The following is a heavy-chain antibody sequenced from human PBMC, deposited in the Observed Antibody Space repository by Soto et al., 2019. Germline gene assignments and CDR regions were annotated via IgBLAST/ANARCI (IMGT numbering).Heavy chain of an antibody. CDR2: VYSGDRT. Sequence: PLEPLPHTCPVSGGQSSSYYCTWIRQPPGKGLEWIGYVYSGDRTNYNPSLKSRVTISGDTSKNQFSLKLSSVTAADTAVYYCAGGGGLPRYYWGQGTLVTVSS. V-gene: IGHV4-59*08. CDR1: GGQSSSYY. CDR3: AGGGGLPRYY. D-gene: IGHD2-15*01. J-gene: IGHJ4*02.